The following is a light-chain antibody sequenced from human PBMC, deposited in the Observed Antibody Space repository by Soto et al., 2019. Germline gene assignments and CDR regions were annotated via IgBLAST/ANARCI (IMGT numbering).Light chain of an antibody. CDR1: SSDVGGYNY. V-gene: IGLV2-11*01. CDR3: CSYAGSYTVV. Sequence: QSVLTQPRSVSGSPGQSVTISCTGTSSDVGGYNYVSWYQQHPGKAPKLVIYDVSKRPSGVPDRFSGSKSGNTASLTISGLQAEDEADYYCCSYAGSYTVVFGTGTKVTVL. CDR2: DVS. J-gene: IGLJ1*01.